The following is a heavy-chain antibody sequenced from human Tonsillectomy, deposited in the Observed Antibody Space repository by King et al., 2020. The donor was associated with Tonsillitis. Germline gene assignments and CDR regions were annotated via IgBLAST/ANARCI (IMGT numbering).Heavy chain of an antibody. CDR2: ISAYNGNT. D-gene: IGHD3-22*01. Sequence: QLVQSGAEVKKPGASVKVSCKASGYTFTSYGISWVRQAPGQGLEWMGWISAYNGNTNYAQKLQGRVTMTTDKTTSTAYMELRSLRSDDTSVYYCARVRQRGYYSGYFDYWGQGTLVTVSS. CDR3: ARVRQRGYYSGYFDY. J-gene: IGHJ4*02. V-gene: IGHV1-18*01. CDR1: GYTFTSYG.